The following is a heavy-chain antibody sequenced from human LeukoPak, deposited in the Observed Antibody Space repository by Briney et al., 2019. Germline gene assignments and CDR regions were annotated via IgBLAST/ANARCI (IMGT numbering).Heavy chain of an antibody. CDR3: AEGSGSSWYWPRRSPIYY. D-gene: IGHD6-13*01. CDR2: ISGSGGST. J-gene: IGHJ4*02. V-gene: IGHV3-23*01. Sequence: GGSLRLPCAASGFTFSSYAMSWVRQAPGKGLEWVSAISGSGGSTYYADSVKGRFTISRDNSKNTLYLQMNSLRAEDTAVYYCAEGSGSSWYWPRRSPIYYWGQGTLVTVSS. CDR1: GFTFSSYA.